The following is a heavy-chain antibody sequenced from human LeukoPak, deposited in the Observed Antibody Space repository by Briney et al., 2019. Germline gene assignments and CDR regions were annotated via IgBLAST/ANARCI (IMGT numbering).Heavy chain of an antibody. J-gene: IGHJ5*01. CDR1: GGSISSYY. V-gene: IGHV4-59*08. Sequence: SETLSLTCTVSGGSISSYYWSWIRQPPGKGLEWIGYVYYSGSTNYNPSLKSRVTISVDSSKNQFSLKLSFVTAADTAVYYCGRQYYYDSSGSLNWFDSWGQGTLVTVSS. CDR3: GRQYYYDSSGSLNWFDS. CDR2: VYYSGST. D-gene: IGHD3-22*01.